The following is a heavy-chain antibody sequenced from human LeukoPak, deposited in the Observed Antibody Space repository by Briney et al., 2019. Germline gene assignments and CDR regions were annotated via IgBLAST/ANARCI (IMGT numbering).Heavy chain of an antibody. V-gene: IGHV3-53*04. Sequence: GGSLRLSCAASGFTVSDNYMTWVRQAPGKGLEWVSVIYSGGSTYYADSVKGRFTISRHDPKNTLFLQMNSLRPEDTAVYYCARVRSGWYSEDAFDIWGQGTMVTVSS. J-gene: IGHJ3*02. CDR3: ARVRSGWYSEDAFDI. CDR1: GFTVSDNY. CDR2: IYSGGST. D-gene: IGHD6-19*01.